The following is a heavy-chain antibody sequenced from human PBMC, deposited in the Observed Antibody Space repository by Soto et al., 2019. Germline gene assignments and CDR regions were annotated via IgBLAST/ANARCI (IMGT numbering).Heavy chain of an antibody. Sequence: EVQLVESGGGLVQPGRSLRLSCAASGFTFSSYAMHWVRQAPGKGLEYVSVISSNGGSTYYANSVKGRFTISRDNSKNTLYLQMGSLRAEDMAVYYCARTSGYAFDYWGQGTLVTVSS. J-gene: IGHJ4*02. CDR2: ISSNGGST. CDR1: GFTFSSYA. D-gene: IGHD5-12*01. CDR3: ARTSGYAFDY. V-gene: IGHV3-64*01.